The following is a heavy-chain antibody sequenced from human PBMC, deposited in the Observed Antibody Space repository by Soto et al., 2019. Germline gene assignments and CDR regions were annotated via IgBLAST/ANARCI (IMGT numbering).Heavy chain of an antibody. V-gene: IGHV3-30-3*01. J-gene: IGHJ4*02. Sequence: QVQLVEAGGGVVQPGRSLRLSCAASGFTFSSYAMHWVRQAPGKGLEWVAVISYDGSNKYYADSVKGRFTISRDNSKNTLYLQMNSLRAEDTAVYYCARDEWYGPPHDPPLVDYWGQGTLVTVSS. CDR3: ARDEWYGPPHDPPLVDY. CDR2: ISYDGSNK. D-gene: IGHD3-3*01. CDR1: GFTFSSYA.